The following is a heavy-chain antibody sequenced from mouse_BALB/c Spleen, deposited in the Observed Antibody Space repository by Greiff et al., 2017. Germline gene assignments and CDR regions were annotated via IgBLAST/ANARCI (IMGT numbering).Heavy chain of an antibody. CDR1: GYTFTNYW. CDR3: ARFYDGYPFDV. J-gene: IGHJ1*01. V-gene: IGHV1-63*02. D-gene: IGHD2-3*01. CDR2: IYPGGGYT. Sequence: QVQLQQSGAELVRPGTSVKISCKASGYTFTNYWLGWVKQRPGHGLEWIGDIYPGGGYTNYNEKFKGKATLTADTSSSTAYMQLSSLTSEDSAVYFCARFYDGYPFDVWGAGTTVTVSS.